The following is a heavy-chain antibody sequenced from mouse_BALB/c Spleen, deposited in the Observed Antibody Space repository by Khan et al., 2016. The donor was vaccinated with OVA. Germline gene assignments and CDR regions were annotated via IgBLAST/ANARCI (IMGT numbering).Heavy chain of an antibody. J-gene: IGHJ4*01. Sequence: VQVVESGPGLVAPSQSLSITCTVSGFSLTDYDVSWIRQPPGKGLEWLGVIWGGGNTYYNSALKSRLSISKDNSKSQVFLKMNSLQTDDAAMYYCAKGVWSYYFALDYWGQGTSVTVSS. CDR2: IWGGGNT. D-gene: IGHD2-10*02. CDR1: GFSLTDYD. V-gene: IGHV2-6-5*01. CDR3: AKGVWSYYFALDY.